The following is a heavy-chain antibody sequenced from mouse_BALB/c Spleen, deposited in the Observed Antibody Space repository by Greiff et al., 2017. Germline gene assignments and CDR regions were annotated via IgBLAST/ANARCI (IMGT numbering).Heavy chain of an antibody. J-gene: IGHJ4*01. CDR3: AREGTTVVATYDYYAMDY. Sequence: VQLKESGPGLVAPSQSLSITCTVSGFSLTGYGVNWVRQPPGKGLEWLGMIWGDGSTDYNSALKSRLSISKDNSKSQVFLKMNSLQTDDTARYYCAREGTTVVATYDYYAMDYWGQGTSVTVSS. CDR2: IWGDGST. V-gene: IGHV2-6-7*01. CDR1: GFSLTGYG. D-gene: IGHD1-1*01.